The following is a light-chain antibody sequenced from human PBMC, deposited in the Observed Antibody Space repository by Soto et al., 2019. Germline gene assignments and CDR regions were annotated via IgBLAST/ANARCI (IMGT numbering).Light chain of an antibody. V-gene: IGKV3-20*01. Sequence: EIVLTQSPGTLSLSPGERATLSCRASQSVSSNYLAWYQQKSGQAPRLLIYGASSIATGIPDRFSGSGSGTDFTLTIRKLEPEDFAVYYCQQYGNSPYAFGQGTELEI. CDR2: GAS. J-gene: IGKJ2*01. CDR3: QQYGNSPYA. CDR1: QSVSSNY.